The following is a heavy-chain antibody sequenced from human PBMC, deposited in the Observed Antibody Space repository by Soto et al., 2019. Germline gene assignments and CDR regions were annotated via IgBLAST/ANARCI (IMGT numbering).Heavy chain of an antibody. CDR2: INHSGST. CDR3: ARGNYGGNYPPGY. D-gene: IGHD4-17*01. Sequence: VQLQQWGAGLLKPSETLSLTCAVYGGSFSGYYWSWIRQPPGKGLEWIGEINHSGSTNYNPSLKSRVTTSVDTSKNQSSLKLSSVTAADTAVYYCARGNYGGNYPPGYWGQGTLVTVSS. V-gene: IGHV4-34*01. CDR1: GGSFSGYY. J-gene: IGHJ4*02.